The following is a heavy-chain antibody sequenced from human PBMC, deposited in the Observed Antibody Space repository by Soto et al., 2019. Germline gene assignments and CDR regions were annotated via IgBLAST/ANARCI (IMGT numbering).Heavy chain of an antibody. CDR3: ARRDTSGFLRYFDN. CDR2: IVPNVGTA. D-gene: IGHD3-3*01. CDR1: GGTLSSFINYP. J-gene: IGHJ4*02. Sequence: QMQLVQSGAEVKKPGSSVKVSCKASGGTLSSFINYPINWVRQAPGQGLEWMGGIVPNVGTANYAQKFQGRVTITADKATGTAYMEVSSLRSEDTALYYWARRDTSGFLRYFDNWGQGTLVTVSS. V-gene: IGHV1-69*06.